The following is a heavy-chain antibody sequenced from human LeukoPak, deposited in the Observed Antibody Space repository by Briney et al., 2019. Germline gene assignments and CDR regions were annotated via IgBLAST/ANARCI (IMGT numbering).Heavy chain of an antibody. J-gene: IGHJ4*02. Sequence: GESLKISCKGSGYSFTNYWIGWVRQMPGKGLEWMGIIYPDDSDSRYSPSFQGQVTISADKSISTAYLQWSSLKASDTAMYYCARVTNRDGFNNYGFDYWGQGTLVTVSS. CDR3: ARVTNRDGFNNYGFDY. CDR2: IYPDDSDS. D-gene: IGHD5-24*01. V-gene: IGHV5-51*01. CDR1: GYSFTNYW.